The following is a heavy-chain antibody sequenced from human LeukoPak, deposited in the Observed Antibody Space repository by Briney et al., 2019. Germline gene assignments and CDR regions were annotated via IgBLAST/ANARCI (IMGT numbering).Heavy chain of an antibody. Sequence: PGRCLRLSCAASGFTFSSYGMSWVRQAPGKGLEWVANIKQDGSEKYYVDSVKGRFTISRDNAKNSLYLQMNSLRAEDTAVYYCAREWVDTIFGYYYYMDVWGKGTTVTVSS. CDR3: AREWVDTIFGYYYYMDV. V-gene: IGHV3-7*01. CDR2: IKQDGSEK. J-gene: IGHJ6*03. D-gene: IGHD3-3*01. CDR1: GFTFSSYG.